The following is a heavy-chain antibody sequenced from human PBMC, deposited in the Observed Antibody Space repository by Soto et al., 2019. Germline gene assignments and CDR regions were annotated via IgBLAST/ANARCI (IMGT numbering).Heavy chain of an antibody. CDR3: ATTGASNRGAGYYYYGMDV. D-gene: IGHD3-10*01. J-gene: IGHJ6*02. V-gene: IGHV3-53*01. CDR2: IYSGGST. CDR1: GFTVSSNY. Sequence: GGSLRLSCAASGFTVSSNYMSWVRQAPGKGLEWVSVIYSGGSTYYADSVKGRFTISRDNSKNTLYLQMNSLRAEDTAVYYCATTGASNRGAGYYYYGMDVWGQGTTVTVSS.